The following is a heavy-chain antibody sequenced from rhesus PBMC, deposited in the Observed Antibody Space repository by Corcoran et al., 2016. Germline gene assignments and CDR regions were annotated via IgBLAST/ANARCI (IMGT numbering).Heavy chain of an antibody. V-gene: IGHV4-65*02. J-gene: IGHJ4*01. CDR2: IGERDDST. Sequence: QVQLQESGPGLVKHSETLSLTCAVSGGSISSIHWCRLLRPPPGKGLEWIGNIGERDDSTYTNPTLRSRVTIAKDTNKNQFSLKLSSGTAADTAVYYGAGRAYGNYGFHYWGQGVLVTVSS. CDR3: AGRAYGNYGFHY. CDR1: GGSISSIHW. D-gene: IGHD4-35*01.